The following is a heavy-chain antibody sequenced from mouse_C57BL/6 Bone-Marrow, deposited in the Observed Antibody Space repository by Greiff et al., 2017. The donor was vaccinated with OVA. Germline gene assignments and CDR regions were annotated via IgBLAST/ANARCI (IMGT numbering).Heavy chain of an antibody. D-gene: IGHD1-1*01. J-gene: IGHJ1*03. CDR1: GFNIKDDY. CDR3: TPLITTVVAPYWYFDV. CDR2: IDPENGDT. V-gene: IGHV14-4*01. Sequence: EVKLMESGAELVRPGASVKLSCTASGFNIKDDYMHWVKQRPEQGLEWIGWIDPENGDTEYASKFPGKATITADTSSNTAYLQLSSLTSEDTAVYYCTPLITTVVAPYWYFDVWGTGTTVTVSS.